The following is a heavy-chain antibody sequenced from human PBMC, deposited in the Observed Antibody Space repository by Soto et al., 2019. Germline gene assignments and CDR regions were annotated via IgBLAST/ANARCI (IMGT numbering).Heavy chain of an antibody. Sequence: QVQLVESGGGVVQPGRSLRLSCAASGFTFSSYGMHWVRQAPGKGLEWVAVIWYDGSNKYYADSVKGRFTISRDNSKNTLYLQMNSLRAEDTAVYYCARNLGHCSSTSCYHIGYWGQGTLVTVSS. V-gene: IGHV3-33*01. D-gene: IGHD2-2*01. CDR1: GFTFSSYG. CDR2: IWYDGSNK. J-gene: IGHJ4*02. CDR3: ARNLGHCSSTSCYHIGY.